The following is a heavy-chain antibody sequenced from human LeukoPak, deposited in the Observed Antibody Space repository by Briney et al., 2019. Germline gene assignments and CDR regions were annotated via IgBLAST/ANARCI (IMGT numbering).Heavy chain of an antibody. Sequence: SEALSLTCAVYGASFNDFYWTWIRQSPGKGLEWIGYIYHSGSTYYNPSLKSRVTISVDRSKNQFSLKLSSVTAADTAVYYCARKFIRGSHFDIWGQGTMVTVSS. CDR2: IYHSGST. J-gene: IGHJ3*02. D-gene: IGHD3-10*01. CDR1: GASFNDFY. CDR3: ARKFIRGSHFDI. V-gene: IGHV4-34*01.